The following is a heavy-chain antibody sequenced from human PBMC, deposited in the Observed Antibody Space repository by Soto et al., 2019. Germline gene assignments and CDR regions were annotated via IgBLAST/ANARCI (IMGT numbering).Heavy chain of an antibody. CDR2: IYSGGST. V-gene: IGHV3-53*01. D-gene: IGHD6-13*01. J-gene: IGHJ6*02. CDR3: ARVVDSSSWYEAYYYYGMDV. CDR1: GFTVSSNY. Sequence: GGSLRLSCAASGFTVSSNYMSWVRQAPGKGLEWVSVIYSGGSTYYADSVKGRFTISRDNSKNTLYLQMNSLRAEDTAVYYCARVVDSSSWYEAYYYYGMDVWGQGTTVTVSS.